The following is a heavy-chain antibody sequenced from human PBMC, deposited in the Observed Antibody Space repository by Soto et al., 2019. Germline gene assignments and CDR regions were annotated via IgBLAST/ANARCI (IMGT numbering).Heavy chain of an antibody. D-gene: IGHD3-10*01. J-gene: IGHJ6*03. CDR3: ARHRADYYYYYMDV. V-gene: IGHV4-59*08. Sequence: SETLSLTCTVSGGSISSYYWSWIRQPPGKGLEWIGYIYYSGSTNYNPSLKSRVTISVDTSKNQFSLKLSSVTAADTAVYYCARHRADYYYYYMDVWGKGTTVTVSS. CDR2: IYYSGST. CDR1: GGSISSYY.